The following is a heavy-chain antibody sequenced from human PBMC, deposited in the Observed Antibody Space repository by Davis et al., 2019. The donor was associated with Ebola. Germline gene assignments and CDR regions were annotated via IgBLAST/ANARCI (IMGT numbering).Heavy chain of an antibody. J-gene: IGHJ5*02. D-gene: IGHD3-16*01. V-gene: IGHV1-18*01. Sequence: ASVKVSCKASGYTFTSYGISWVRQAPGQGLEWMGWISAYNGNTNYAQKLQGRVTMTTDTSTSTAYMELRSLRSDDTAVYYCARCTPVAADDVGENWFDPWGQGTLVTVSS. CDR3: ARCTPVAADDVGENWFDP. CDR1: GYTFTSYG. CDR2: ISAYNGNT.